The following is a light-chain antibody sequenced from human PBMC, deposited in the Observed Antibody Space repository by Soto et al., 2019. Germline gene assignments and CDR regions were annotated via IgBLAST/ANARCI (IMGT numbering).Light chain of an antibody. CDR2: GAS. Sequence: DIQMTQSPSSLSASVGDRVTITCRASQSVSFYLNWYQQKPGKAPKFLIYGASTLQSGVPSRFSGSGSGTDFTLTVSSLQPEDFATYYCQQGYTSRITFGQGTRLEIK. CDR1: QSVSFY. V-gene: IGKV1-39*01. CDR3: QQGYTSRIT. J-gene: IGKJ5*01.